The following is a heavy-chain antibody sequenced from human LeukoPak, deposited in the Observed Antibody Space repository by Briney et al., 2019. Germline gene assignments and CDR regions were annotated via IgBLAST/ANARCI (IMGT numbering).Heavy chain of an antibody. CDR2: ISSSSSYI. CDR3: ARFGDYYDSSGYYGYYFDY. V-gene: IGHV3-21*01. D-gene: IGHD3-22*01. Sequence: PGGSLRLSCAASGFTFSSYWMNWVRQAPGKGLEWVSSISSSSSYIYYADSVKGRFTISRDNAKNSLYLQMNSLRAEDTAVYYCARFGDYYDSSGYYGYYFDYWGQGTLVTVSS. J-gene: IGHJ4*02. CDR1: GFTFSSYW.